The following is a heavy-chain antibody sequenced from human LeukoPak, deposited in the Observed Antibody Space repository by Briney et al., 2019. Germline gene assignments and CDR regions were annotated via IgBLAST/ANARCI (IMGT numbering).Heavy chain of an antibody. J-gene: IGHJ4*02. D-gene: IGHD3-10*02. Sequence: SETLSLSCTVSGGSLSSGSYYWSWIRQPAGTGLEWIGRVYTSGSTNYNPSLKSRVTISVDTSKNQFSLKLSSVTAADTAVYYCARATMFGDYFDYWGQGTLVTVSS. V-gene: IGHV4-61*02. CDR2: VYTSGST. CDR3: ARATMFGDYFDY. CDR1: GGSLSSGSYY.